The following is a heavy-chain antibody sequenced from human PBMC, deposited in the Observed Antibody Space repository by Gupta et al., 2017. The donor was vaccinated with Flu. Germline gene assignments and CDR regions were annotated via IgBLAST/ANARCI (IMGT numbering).Heavy chain of an antibody. J-gene: IGHJ5*02. V-gene: IGHV4-34*01. CDR2: INHSGST. Sequence: EWIGEINHSGSTNYNPSLKSRVTISVDTSKNQFSLKLSSVTAADTAVYYCARGRVILTGYYRIASGFSGFDPWGQGTLVTVSS. CDR3: ARGRVILTGYYRIASGFSGFDP. D-gene: IGHD3-9*01.